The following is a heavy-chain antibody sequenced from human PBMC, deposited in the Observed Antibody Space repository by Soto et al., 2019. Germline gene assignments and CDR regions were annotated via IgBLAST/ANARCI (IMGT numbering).Heavy chain of an antibody. V-gene: IGHV3-9*01. CDR1: GFTFDDYA. CDR3: AKGIPDGSWSFDY. CDR2: ISWNSGSI. D-gene: IGHD6-13*01. J-gene: IGHJ4*02. Sequence: GGSLRLSCAASGFTFDDYAMHWVRQAPGKGLEWVSGISWNSGSIGYADSVKGRFTISRDNAKNSLYLQMNSLRAEDTALYYCAKGIPDGSWSFDYWGQGTLVTVSS.